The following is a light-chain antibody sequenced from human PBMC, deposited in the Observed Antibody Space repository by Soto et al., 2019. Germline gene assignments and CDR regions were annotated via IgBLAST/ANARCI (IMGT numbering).Light chain of an antibody. V-gene: IGKV1-27*01. J-gene: IGKJ1*01. Sequence: QMPPSPSSLSATVGDRVFITFRASQGISNYLVWYQHKPGSAPKVLIYAATTLQSGVPSRFSGSGSGTDFILTISSLQPEDFATYYCLQDYNYPRTYGQGTKVDIK. CDR1: QGISNY. CDR3: LQDYNYPRT. CDR2: AAT.